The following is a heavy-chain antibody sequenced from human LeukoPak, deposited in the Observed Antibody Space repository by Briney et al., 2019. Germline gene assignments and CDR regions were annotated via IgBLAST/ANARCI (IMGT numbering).Heavy chain of an antibody. V-gene: IGHV3-53*01. J-gene: IGHJ4*02. CDR1: GFTFSSCW. D-gene: IGHD2-2*01. CDR3: ARGETSSYDY. CDR2: IYSGGNT. Sequence: PGGSLRLSCAASGFTFSSCWMHWVRQAPGKGLVWVSVIYSGGNTYYADSVKGRFTISRDNSKNTVYLQMNSLRAEDTAVYYCARGETSSYDYWGQGTLVTVSS.